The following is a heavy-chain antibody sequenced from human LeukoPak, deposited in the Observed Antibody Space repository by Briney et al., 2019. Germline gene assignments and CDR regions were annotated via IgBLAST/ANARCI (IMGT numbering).Heavy chain of an antibody. D-gene: IGHD1-26*01. J-gene: IGHJ3*02. Sequence: GGSLRLSCAASGFTFSSYAMSWVRQAPGKGLECVSTMTGSGSITRYADSVKGRFIISRDNSKNTPYLQMNSLRAEDTAIYYCAKGPWDLPHAFDIWGLGTMVTVSS. CDR2: MTGSGSIT. V-gene: IGHV3-23*01. CDR3: AKGPWDLPHAFDI. CDR1: GFTFSSYA.